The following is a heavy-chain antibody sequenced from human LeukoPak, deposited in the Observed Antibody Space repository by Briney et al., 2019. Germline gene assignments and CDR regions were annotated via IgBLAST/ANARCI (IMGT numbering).Heavy chain of an antibody. CDR2: ISNSGSTI. J-gene: IGHJ4*02. V-gene: IGHV3-48*03. CDR3: ARVLGCSGYDYADY. CDR1: GFTFSSYE. D-gene: IGHD5-12*01. Sequence: PGGSLRLSRAASGFTFSSYEMNWVRQAPGKGLGWVSYISNSGSTIFYADSVKGRFTISRDNAKNTLYLQVDSLRAEDTALYYCARVLGCSGYDYADYSGQGTLVTVSS.